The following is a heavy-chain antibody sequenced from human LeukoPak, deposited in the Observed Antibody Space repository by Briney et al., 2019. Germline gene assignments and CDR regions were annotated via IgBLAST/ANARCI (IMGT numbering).Heavy chain of an antibody. V-gene: IGHV6-1*01. CDR3: ARTDGRGGAFDI. CDR2: TYYRSKWYS. D-gene: IGHD2-8*01. CDR1: GDSVSINSAT. J-gene: IGHJ3*02. Sequence: SQTLSLTFAISGDSVSINSATWNWIRQSPSRGLEWLGRTYYRSKWYSDYAVSVKSRITINSDPSKNQFSLQLNSVTPEDTAVYYCARTDGRGGAFDIWGQGTMVTVSS.